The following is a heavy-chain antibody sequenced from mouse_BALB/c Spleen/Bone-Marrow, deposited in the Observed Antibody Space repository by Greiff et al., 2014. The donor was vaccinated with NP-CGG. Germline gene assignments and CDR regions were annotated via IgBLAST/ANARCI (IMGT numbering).Heavy chain of an antibody. V-gene: IGHV14-3*02. CDR3: AGSRRYLDYVAY. Sequence: EVQLQQSGAELVKPGASVKLSCTASGFNIKDTFMHWVKQRPDQGLEWIGRIDPANGNTKYDPKFQGKATIKADTSSNTAYLQLNSLTSEDTTVYYCAGSRRYLDYVAYWGQGTLVTVSA. D-gene: IGHD2-4*01. CDR2: IDPANGNT. CDR1: GFNIKDTF. J-gene: IGHJ3*01.